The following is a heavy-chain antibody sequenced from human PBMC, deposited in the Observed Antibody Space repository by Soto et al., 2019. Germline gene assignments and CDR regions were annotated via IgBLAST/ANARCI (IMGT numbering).Heavy chain of an antibody. Sequence: SVKVSCKASGGTFSSYAISWVRQAPGQGLEWMGGIIPIFGTANYAQKFQGRVTITADESTSTAYMELSSLRSEDTAVYYCARDSGSLGDSSLAIGTRDAIEIWGQGTMVSVSS. CDR1: GGTFSSYA. V-gene: IGHV1-69*13. D-gene: IGHD2-21*02. CDR2: IIPIFGTA. J-gene: IGHJ3*02. CDR3: ARDSGSLGDSSLAIGTRDAIEI.